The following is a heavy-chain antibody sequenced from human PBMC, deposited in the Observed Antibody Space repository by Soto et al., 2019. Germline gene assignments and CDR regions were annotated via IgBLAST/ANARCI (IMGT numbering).Heavy chain of an antibody. CDR3: ARDKITGLFDY. Sequence: PSDTLSLTCAVYGGSFSGYYWTWIRQPPGTGLEWIGEINHSGSTNYNPSLKSRVTISVDTSKNQFSLKLTSVTAADTAVYYCARDKITGLFDYWGQGTLVTVYS. V-gene: IGHV4-34*01. J-gene: IGHJ4*02. D-gene: IGHD2-8*02. CDR2: INHSGST. CDR1: GGSFSGYY.